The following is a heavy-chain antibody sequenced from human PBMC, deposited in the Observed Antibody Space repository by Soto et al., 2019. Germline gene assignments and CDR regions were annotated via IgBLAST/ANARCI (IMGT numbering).Heavy chain of an antibody. V-gene: IGHV3-23*01. CDR2: ISGSGGST. J-gene: IGHJ4*02. D-gene: IGHD3-10*01. CDR1: GFTFSSYA. Sequence: EVQLLESGGGLVQPGGSLRLSCAASGFTFSSYAMRWVRQAPGKVLELVSAISGSGGSTYYADSVKGRFTISRDNSKNTLYLHMNSLRAEDTAVYYCAKDHSWGVFDSCGQGTLDTVAS. CDR3: AKDHSWGVFDS.